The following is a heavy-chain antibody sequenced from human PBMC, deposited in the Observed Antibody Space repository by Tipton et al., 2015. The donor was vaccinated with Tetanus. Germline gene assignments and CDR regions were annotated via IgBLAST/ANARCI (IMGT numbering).Heavy chain of an antibody. D-gene: IGHD2-21*01. CDR3: ARLTGHSMDVVDYYYFGMDV. Sequence: PGLVKPSETLSLTCTVSGDSVSGYYWSWIRQPPGKGLEWIGYIYYTGSTNYNPSLKSGVTISLDTSKNQFSLKLTSVSAADTAVYYCARLTGHSMDVVDYYYFGMDVWGQGTKVTVSS. CDR2: IYYTGST. V-gene: IGHV4-59*02. J-gene: IGHJ6*02. CDR1: GDSVSGYY.